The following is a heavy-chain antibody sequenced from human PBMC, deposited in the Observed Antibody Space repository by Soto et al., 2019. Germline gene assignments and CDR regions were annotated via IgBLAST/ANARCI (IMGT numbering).Heavy chain of an antibody. V-gene: IGHV3-23*01. J-gene: IGHJ5*02. CDR1: GFTFSSYA. CDR2: ISGSGGST. D-gene: IGHD3-16*02. CDR3: AKDNYDYVWGSYPHNWFDP. Sequence: EVQLLESGGGLVQPGGSLRLSCAASGFTFSSYAMSWVRQAPGKGLEWVSAISGSGGSTYYADSVKGRFTISRDNSKNTLYQQMNSLRAEDTAVYYCAKDNYDYVWGSYPHNWFDPWGQGTLVTVSS.